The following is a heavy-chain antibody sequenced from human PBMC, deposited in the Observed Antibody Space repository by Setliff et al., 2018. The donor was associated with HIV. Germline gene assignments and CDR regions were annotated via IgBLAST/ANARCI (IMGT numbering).Heavy chain of an antibody. CDR1: GGSFSDYY. CDR2: INHGGST. CDR3: ARGLDVWGTYRYRNYFDY. V-gene: IGHV4-34*01. D-gene: IGHD3-16*02. J-gene: IGHJ4*02. Sequence: SETLSLTCAVYGGSFSDYYWSWIRQSPGRGLEWIGEINHGGSTIYNPSLKSRVTISIDTSKNQFSLNLTSVTAADMAIYYCARGLDVWGTYRYRNYFDYWGQGTLVTVSS.